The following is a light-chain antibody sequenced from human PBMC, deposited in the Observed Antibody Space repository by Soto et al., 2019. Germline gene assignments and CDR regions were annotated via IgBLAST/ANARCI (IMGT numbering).Light chain of an antibody. CDR1: SSNIGAGYD. CDR2: GNT. V-gene: IGLV1-40*01. CDR3: QSHDSSLNSWV. Sequence: QSVLTQPPSMSGAPGQRVTISCTGSSSNIGAGYDVHWYQLLPGTAPKLLIYGNTNRPSGVPDRFSGSKSGTSASLAITWVRAEDEADYYCQSHDSSLNSWVFRGGTQLTVL. J-gene: IGLJ3*02.